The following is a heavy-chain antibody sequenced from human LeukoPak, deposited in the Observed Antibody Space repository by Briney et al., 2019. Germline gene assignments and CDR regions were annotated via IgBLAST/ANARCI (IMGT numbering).Heavy chain of an antibody. Sequence: QPWGSLRLSCAASEFTVSSNYLSWDRQAPGKGLEWVSIIYSGGNTYYADSVKGRFTISRANSKNTLYLQMNSLRAEDTAVYYCAREEAFDYWGQGTLVTVSS. CDR2: IYSGGNT. J-gene: IGHJ4*02. V-gene: IGHV3-53*01. CDR3: AREEAFDY. CDR1: EFTVSSNY.